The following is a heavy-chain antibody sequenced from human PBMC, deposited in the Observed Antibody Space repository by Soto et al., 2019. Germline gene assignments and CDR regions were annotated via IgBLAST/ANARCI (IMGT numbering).Heavy chain of an antibody. V-gene: IGHV1-2*06. D-gene: IGHD2-8*01. CDR1: GYIFTDYY. CDR3: ARDGRNGGYLDY. CDR2: INPNSGGT. J-gene: IGHJ4*02. Sequence: ASVKVSCKASGYIFTDYYMHWVRQAPGQELGWMGRINPNSGGTNYAQKFQGRVTMTRDTSISTAYTELSSLRSEDTATYYCARDGRNGGYLDYWGQGTVVTVSS.